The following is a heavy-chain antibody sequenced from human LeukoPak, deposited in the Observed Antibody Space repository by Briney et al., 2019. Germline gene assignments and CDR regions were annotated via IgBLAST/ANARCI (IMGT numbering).Heavy chain of an antibody. Sequence: SETLSLTCTVSGGSVSISRYYWGWIRQPPGKGLEWIGTIYYSGNTYYNPSLKSRVTISVDTSRNQFSLKLSSVTAADTAVYYCARYHSGYDDYWGQGTLVTVSS. J-gene: IGHJ4*02. D-gene: IGHD5-12*01. CDR1: GGSVSISRYY. V-gene: IGHV4-39*07. CDR3: ARYHSGYDDY. CDR2: IYYSGNT.